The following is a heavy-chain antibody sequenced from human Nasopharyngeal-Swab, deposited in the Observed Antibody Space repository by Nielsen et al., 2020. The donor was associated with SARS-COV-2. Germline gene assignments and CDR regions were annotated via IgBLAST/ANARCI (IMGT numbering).Heavy chain of an antibody. CDR2: IYHSGST. D-gene: IGHD7-27*01. CDR3: ASGPRETGDIQSYYFDY. V-gene: IGHV4-38-2*02. CDR1: GSSISSGYY. J-gene: IGHJ4*02. Sequence: SETLSLTCTVSGSSISSGYYWGWIRQPPGKGLEWIGSIYHSGSTYYNPSLKSRVTISVDTSKNQFSLKLSSVTAADTAVYYCASGPRETGDIQSYYFDYWGQGTLVTVSS.